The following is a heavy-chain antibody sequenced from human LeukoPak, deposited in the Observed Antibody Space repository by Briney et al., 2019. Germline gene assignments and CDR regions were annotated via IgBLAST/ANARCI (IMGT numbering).Heavy chain of an antibody. CDR1: GYTFTSYG. J-gene: IGHJ5*02. V-gene: IGHV1-18*01. CDR2: ISAYNGNT. Sequence: ASVKVSCKASGYTFTSYGISWVRQAPGQGLEWMGWISAYNGNTNYAQKLQGRVTMTTDTSTSTDYMELRSLRSDDTAVYYCARDRDYDFWSGLPKFDPWGQGTLVTVSS. CDR3: ARDRDYDFWSGLPKFDP. D-gene: IGHD3-3*01.